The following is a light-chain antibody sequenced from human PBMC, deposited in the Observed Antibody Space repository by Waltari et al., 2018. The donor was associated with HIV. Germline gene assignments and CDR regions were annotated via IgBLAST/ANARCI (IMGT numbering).Light chain of an antibody. V-gene: IGLV2-18*02. CDR2: EVS. Sequence: QSALTQPPSVSGSPGQSVTISCTGTSSDVGNYNRVSWYQQPPGSAPKLMIYEVSNRPPGVPRRFSGSKSCNTASLTISGLQAEDEADYYCSSYTSSNTFVVFGGGTKLTVL. CDR1: SSDVGNYNR. J-gene: IGLJ2*01. CDR3: SSYTSSNTFVV.